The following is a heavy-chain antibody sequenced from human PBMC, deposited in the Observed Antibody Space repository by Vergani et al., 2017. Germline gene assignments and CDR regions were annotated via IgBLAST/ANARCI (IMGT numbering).Heavy chain of an antibody. J-gene: IGHJ6*02. D-gene: IGHD2-2*02. V-gene: IGHV3-23*01. CDR1: GFTSSSYA. CDR2: ISGSGGNT. Sequence: EVQLLESGGGLVQPGGSLRLSCAASGFTSSSYAMSWVRQAPGKGLEWVSAISGSGGNTYYADSVKGRFTISRDNSKNTLYLQMSSLRAEDTAVYYCAKSLGVVEPAAIWYSSSRDYYGMDVWGQGTTVTVSS. CDR3: AKSLGVVEPAAIWYSSSRDYYGMDV.